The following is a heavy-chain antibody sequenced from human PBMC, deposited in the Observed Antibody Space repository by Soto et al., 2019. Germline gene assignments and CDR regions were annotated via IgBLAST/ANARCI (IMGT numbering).Heavy chain of an antibody. CDR3: AREIVVVAPNFRKNFDY. V-gene: IGHV3-48*01. Sequence: EVQLVESGGGLVQPGGSLRLSCAASGFTFSSYSMNWVRQAPGKGLEWVSYISSSSSTIYYADSVKGRFTISRDNAKISLYLQMNSLRAEDTAVYYCAREIVVVAPNFRKNFDYWGQGTLVTVSS. D-gene: IGHD2-15*01. CDR2: ISSSSSTI. J-gene: IGHJ4*02. CDR1: GFTFSSYS.